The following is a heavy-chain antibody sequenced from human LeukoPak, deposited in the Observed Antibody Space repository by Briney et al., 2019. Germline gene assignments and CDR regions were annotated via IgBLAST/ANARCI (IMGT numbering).Heavy chain of an antibody. CDR1: GFTFSSYG. J-gene: IGHJ4*02. V-gene: IGHV3-30*02. CDR2: IRYDGSNK. CDR3: ATRSSTQQFGDY. D-gene: IGHD2-2*01. Sequence: GGSLRLSCAASGFTFSSYGMHWVRQAPGKGLEWVAFIRYDGSNKYYADSVKGRFTISRDNSKNTLYLQMNSLRAEDTAVYYCATRSSTQQFGDYWGQGTLVTVSS.